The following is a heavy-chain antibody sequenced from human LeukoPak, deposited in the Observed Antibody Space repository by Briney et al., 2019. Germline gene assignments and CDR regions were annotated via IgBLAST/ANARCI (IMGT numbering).Heavy chain of an antibody. D-gene: IGHD3-3*01. Sequence: AAVKVSCNASGGTFISYAIRWVGRAPGQGREWMGGIIPIFGTANYAQKFQGRVTITTDESKSTAYMELSSLRSEDTAVYYCASMTHPWSAFDYWGQGTLVTVSS. J-gene: IGHJ4*02. CDR2: IIPIFGTA. V-gene: IGHV1-69*05. CDR3: ASMTHPWSAFDY. CDR1: GGTFISYA.